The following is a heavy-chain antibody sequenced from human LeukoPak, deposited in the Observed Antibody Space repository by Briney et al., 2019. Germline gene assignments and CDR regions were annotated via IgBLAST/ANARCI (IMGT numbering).Heavy chain of an antibody. CDR1: GFTFSTYA. V-gene: IGHV3-30*18. J-gene: IGHJ4*02. CDR2: ISYDGSNQ. D-gene: IGHD5-12*01. Sequence: GGSLRLSCAASGFTFSTYAMHWVRQAPGKGLEWVAVISYDGSNQYYADSVKGRFTISRDNSKNTLYLQMNSLRAEDTAVYYCAKSPNIVATLYYFDYWGQGTLVTVSS. CDR3: AKSPNIVATLYYFDY.